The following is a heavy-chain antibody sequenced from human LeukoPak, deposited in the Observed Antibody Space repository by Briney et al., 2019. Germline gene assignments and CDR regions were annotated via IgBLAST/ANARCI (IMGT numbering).Heavy chain of an antibody. CDR3: AKDRRSMIVVVPHQPPYYYYGMDV. CDR2: ISGSGGST. Sequence: PGGSLRLSCAASGFTFSSYAMSWVRQAPGKGLEWVSAISGSGGSTYYADSVKGRFTISRDNSKNTLYLQMNSLRAEDTAVYYCAKDRRSMIVVVPHQPPYYYYGMDVWGQGTTVTVSS. D-gene: IGHD3-22*01. J-gene: IGHJ6*02. V-gene: IGHV3-23*01. CDR1: GFTFSSYA.